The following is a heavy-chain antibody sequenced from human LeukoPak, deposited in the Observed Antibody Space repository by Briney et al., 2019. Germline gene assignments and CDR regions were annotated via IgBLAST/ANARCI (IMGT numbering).Heavy chain of an antibody. J-gene: IGHJ4*02. CDR1: GYTFTSYG. CDR3: ARDPPYYYDSSGYYFDY. D-gene: IGHD3-22*01. Sequence: ASVKVSCKASGYTFTSYGISWVRQAPGQGLDWMGWISAYNGNTNYAQKLQGRVTMTTDTSTSTAYMELRSLRSDDTAVYYCARDPPYYYDSSGYYFDYWGQGTLVTVSS. V-gene: IGHV1-18*01. CDR2: ISAYNGNT.